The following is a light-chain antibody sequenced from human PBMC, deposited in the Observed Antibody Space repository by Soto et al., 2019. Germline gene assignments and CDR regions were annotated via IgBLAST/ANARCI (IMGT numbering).Light chain of an antibody. Sequence: EIVLTQSPATLSLSPGERATLSCRASQSVSSYLAWYQQKPGQAPRLLIYDASNRATGIPARFSGSGSGTDFTLTISSLEPEDFAVYYCQHGYTFGQGTKLEIK. CDR2: DAS. J-gene: IGKJ2*01. CDR1: QSVSSY. V-gene: IGKV3-11*01. CDR3: QHGYT.